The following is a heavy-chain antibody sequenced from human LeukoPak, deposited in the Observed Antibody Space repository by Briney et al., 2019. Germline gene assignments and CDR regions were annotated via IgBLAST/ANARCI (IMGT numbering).Heavy chain of an antibody. J-gene: IGHJ6*03. D-gene: IGHD4-23*01. CDR1: GGSFSGYY. CDR3: ARSLTRYYYMDV. V-gene: IGHV4-34*01. Sequence: SETLSLTCAVYGGSFSGYYWSWIRQPPGKGLEWIGEINHSGSTNYNPSLKSRVTISVDTSKNQFSLKLSSVTAADTAVYYCARSLTRYYYMDVWGKGTTVTISS. CDR2: INHSGST.